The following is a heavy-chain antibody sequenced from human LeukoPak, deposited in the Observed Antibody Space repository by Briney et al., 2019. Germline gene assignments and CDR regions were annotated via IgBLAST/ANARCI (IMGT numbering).Heavy chain of an antibody. Sequence: ASVKVSCKVSGYTLTELSMHWVRQAPGKGLEWMGGFDPEDGETIYAQKFQGRVTMTEDTSTDTAYMELSSLRSEDTAVYYCATPGPRSGYYDSSGYYRFDYWGQGTLVTVSS. V-gene: IGHV1-24*01. CDR1: GYTLTELS. D-gene: IGHD3-22*01. CDR2: FDPEDGET. CDR3: ATPGPRSGYYDSSGYYRFDY. J-gene: IGHJ4*02.